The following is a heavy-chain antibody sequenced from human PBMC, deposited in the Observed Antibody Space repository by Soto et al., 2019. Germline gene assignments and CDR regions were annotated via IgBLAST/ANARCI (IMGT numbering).Heavy chain of an antibody. CDR1: GFTFTSYA. V-gene: IGHV3-33*01. Sequence: QVQLVESGGGVVQPGGSLRLSCAASGFTFTSYAMHWVRQAPGKGLEWVAVIWYDGSNRYYAYSVKGRFTISRDNSKNPLYLQESTLRAEDTAMYYCERDQGTHWGRGTLVTASS. CDR2: IWYDGSNR. J-gene: IGHJ4*02. CDR3: ERDQGTH.